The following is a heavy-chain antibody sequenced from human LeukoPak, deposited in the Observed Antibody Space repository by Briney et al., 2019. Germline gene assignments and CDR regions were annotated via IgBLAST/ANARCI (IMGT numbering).Heavy chain of an antibody. V-gene: IGHV3-33*01. CDR3: ARDIVATTGYYYYYYYGMDV. D-gene: IGHD5-12*01. CDR1: GFTFSSYG. J-gene: IGHJ6*04. CDR2: IWYDGSNK. Sequence: PGGSLRLSCAASGFTFSSYGMHWVRQAPGKGLEWVAVIWYDGSNKYYADSVKGRFTISRDNSKNTLYLQMNSLRAEDTAVYCCARDIVATTGYYYYYYYGMDVWGKGTTVTVSS.